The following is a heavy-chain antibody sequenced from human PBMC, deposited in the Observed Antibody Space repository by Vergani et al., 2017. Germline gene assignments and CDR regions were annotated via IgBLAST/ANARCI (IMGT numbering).Heavy chain of an antibody. Sequence: VQLVESGGGLVKPGGSLRLSCAASGFSFSSFGFHWVRQAPGQGLEWVAFIHYDGSHEYYIDSVKGRFTISRDNSKNTLILQMNGLRAEDTAVYYCARDRGCATISCYCYGAFDYWGLGTLVSVSS. J-gene: IGHJ4*02. V-gene: IGHV3-30*02. D-gene: IGHD2-2*01. CDR2: IHYDGSHE. CDR1: GFSFSSFG. CDR3: ARDRGCATISCYCYGAFDY.